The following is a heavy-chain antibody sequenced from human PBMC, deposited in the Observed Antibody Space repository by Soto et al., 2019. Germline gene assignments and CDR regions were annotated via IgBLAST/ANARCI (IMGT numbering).Heavy chain of an antibody. J-gene: IGHJ4*02. D-gene: IGHD3-9*01. CDR3: AKNTLRYFVWPFDY. CDR1: GYTFTNYA. Sequence: ASVKVSCKACGYTFTNYAVHWVRQAPGQRLEWMGWINAGNGNTKYSQKFQGRVTITSDTSASTAYMELSNLRSEDTAVYYCAKNTLRYFVWPFDYWGQGTLVTVSS. V-gene: IGHV1-3*01. CDR2: INAGNGNT.